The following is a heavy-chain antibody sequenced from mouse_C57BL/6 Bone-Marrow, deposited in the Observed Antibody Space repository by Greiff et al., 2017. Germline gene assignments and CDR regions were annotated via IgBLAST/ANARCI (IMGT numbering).Heavy chain of an antibody. J-gene: IGHJ2*01. CDR2: IYPRSGNT. D-gene: IGHD1-1*01. CDR1: GYTFTSYG. CDR3: ARYRYYGSSDY. V-gene: IGHV1-81*01. Sequence: VQLQESGAELARPGASVKLSCKASGYTFTSYGISWVKQRTGQGLEWIGEIYPRSGNTYYNEKFKGKATLTADNSSSTAYMELRSLTSEDSAVYFCARYRYYGSSDYWGQGTTLTVSS.